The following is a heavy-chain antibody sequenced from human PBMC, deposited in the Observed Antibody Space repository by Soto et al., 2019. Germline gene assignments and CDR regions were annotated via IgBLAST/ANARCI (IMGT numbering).Heavy chain of an antibody. Sequence: SETLSLTCTVSGGSISSGDYYWSWIRQPPGKGLEWIGYVYYSGSTYYNPSLKSRVTISVDTSKNQFSLKLSSVTAADTAVYYCARDWRTSYGRDYYYYGMDVWGQGTTVTVSS. V-gene: IGHV4-30-4*01. CDR2: VYYSGST. D-gene: IGHD5-18*01. J-gene: IGHJ6*02. CDR3: ARDWRTSYGRDYYYYGMDV. CDR1: GGSISSGDYY.